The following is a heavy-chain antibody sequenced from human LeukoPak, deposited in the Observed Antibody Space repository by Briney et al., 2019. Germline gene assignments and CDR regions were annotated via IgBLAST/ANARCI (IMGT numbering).Heavy chain of an antibody. D-gene: IGHD6-19*01. CDR3: ARDALLIAVAGSLDY. V-gene: IGHV3-7*03. CDR1: GFIVSSNY. Sequence: GGSLRLSCAVSGFIVSSNYMSWVRQAPGKGLEWVANIKQDGSEKYYVDSVKGRFTISRDNAKNSLYLQMNSLRAEDTAVYYCARDALLIAVAGSLDYWGQGTLVTVSS. CDR2: IKQDGSEK. J-gene: IGHJ4*02.